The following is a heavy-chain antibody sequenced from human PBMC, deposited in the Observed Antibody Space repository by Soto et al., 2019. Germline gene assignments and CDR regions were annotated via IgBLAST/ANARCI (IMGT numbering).Heavy chain of an antibody. Sequence: NPSETLSLTCAVYGGSFSGYYWSWIRQPPGKGLEWIGEINHSGSTNYNPSLKSRVTISVDTSKNQFSLKLSSVTAADTAVYYCARGGIAVAGTDYYYYGMDVWGQGTTVTVSS. D-gene: IGHD6-19*01. J-gene: IGHJ6*02. CDR3: ARGGIAVAGTDYYYYGMDV. V-gene: IGHV4-34*01. CDR2: INHSGST. CDR1: GGSFSGYY.